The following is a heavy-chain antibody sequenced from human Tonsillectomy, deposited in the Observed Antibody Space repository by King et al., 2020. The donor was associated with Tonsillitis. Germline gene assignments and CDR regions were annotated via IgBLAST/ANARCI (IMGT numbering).Heavy chain of an antibody. CDR2: ISWNSGSI. V-gene: IGHV3-9*01. CDR3: AKDIGCGWGGGGFDY. J-gene: IGHJ4*02. CDR1: GFTFDDYA. D-gene: IGHD6-19*01. Sequence: VQLVESGGGLVQPGRSLRLSCAASGFTFDDYAMHWVRQAPGKGLEWVSGISWNSGSIGYADSVKGRFTISRDNAKNSLYLQMNSLRAEDTALYYCAKDIGCGWGGGGFDYWGQGTLVTVSS.